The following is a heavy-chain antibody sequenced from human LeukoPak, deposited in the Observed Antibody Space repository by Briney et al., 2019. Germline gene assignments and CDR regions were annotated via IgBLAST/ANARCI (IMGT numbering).Heavy chain of an antibody. CDR3: VKGTTFDAFDM. D-gene: IGHD3-16*01. CDR1: GFIFDNYA. CDR2: ISWNTGNK. V-gene: IGHV3-9*01. Sequence: SLRLSCAAAGFIFDNYAMHWVRQAPGKGLEWVSRISWNTGNKDYADSVKGRFTLSRDNDKNSLFLQMNSLRPEDTALYYCVKGTTFDAFDMWGQGTMVIVFS. J-gene: IGHJ3*02.